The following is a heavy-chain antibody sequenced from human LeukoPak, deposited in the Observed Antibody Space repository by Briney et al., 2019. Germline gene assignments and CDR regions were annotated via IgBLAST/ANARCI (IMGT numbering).Heavy chain of an antibody. CDR3: ARRGAVAGTEDY. V-gene: IGHV3-21*01. D-gene: IGHD6-19*01. J-gene: IGHJ4*02. Sequence: GGSLRLSCAASGFTFSSYSMNWVRQAPGKGLEWVSSISSSSSYTYYADSMKGRFTISRDNAKNSLYLQMNSLRAEDTAVYYCARRGAVAGTEDYWGQGTLVTVSS. CDR1: GFTFSSYS. CDR2: ISSSSSYT.